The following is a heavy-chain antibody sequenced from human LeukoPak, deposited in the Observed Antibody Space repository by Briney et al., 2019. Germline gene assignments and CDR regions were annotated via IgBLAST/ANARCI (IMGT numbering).Heavy chain of an antibody. V-gene: IGHV3-33*01. Sequence: GGSLRLSCAASGFTFSSYGMHWVRQAPGKGLEWVAVIWYDGSNKYYADSVKGRFTISRDNPKNTLYLQMNSLRAEDTAVYYCARQRGYSYGLDYWGQGTLVTVSS. D-gene: IGHD5-18*01. CDR2: IWYDGSNK. CDR1: GFTFSSYG. CDR3: ARQRGYSYGLDY. J-gene: IGHJ4*02.